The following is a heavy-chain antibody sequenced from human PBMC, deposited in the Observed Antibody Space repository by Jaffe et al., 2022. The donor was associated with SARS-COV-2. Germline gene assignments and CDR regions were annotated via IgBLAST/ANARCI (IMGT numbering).Heavy chain of an antibody. CDR2: IYYSGGT. V-gene: IGHV4-39*01. CDR3: AGMLSSATFQH. CDR1: GGSISSSSYY. Sequence: QLQLQESGPGLVKPSETLSLTCTVSGGSISSSSYYWGWIRQPPGKGLEWIGSIYYSGGTYYNPSLKSRVTISVDTSKNQFSLKLSSVIAADTAVYYCAGMLSSATFQHWGQGTLVTVSS. J-gene: IGHJ1*01. D-gene: IGHD3-22*01.